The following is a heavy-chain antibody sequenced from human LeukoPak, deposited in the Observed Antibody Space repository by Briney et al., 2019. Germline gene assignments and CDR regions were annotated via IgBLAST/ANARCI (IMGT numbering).Heavy chain of an antibody. CDR2: ISSSGSTI. CDR3: ARDGRGTTGFFDS. D-gene: IGHD3-10*01. V-gene: IGHV3-48*03. CDR1: GFTFSGYE. Sequence: PGGSLRLSCAASGFTFSGYEMNWVRQAPGKGLEWVSYISSSGSTIYYADSVKGRFTISRDNAKNSLYLQMNSLGAEDTAVYYCARDGRGTTGFFDSWGQGTLVTVSS. J-gene: IGHJ4*02.